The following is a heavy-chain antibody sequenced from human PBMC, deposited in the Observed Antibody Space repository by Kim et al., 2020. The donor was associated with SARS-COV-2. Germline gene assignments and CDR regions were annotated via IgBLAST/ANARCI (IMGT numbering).Heavy chain of an antibody. CDR1: GFTFSSYS. Sequence: GGSLRLSCAASGFTFSSYSMNWVRQAPGKGLEWVSSISSSSSYIYYADSVKGRFTISRDNAKNSLYLQMNSLRAEDTAVYYCARPQIQRYSGSSGLDAFDIWGQGTMVTVSS. D-gene: IGHD1-26*01. CDR2: ISSSSSYI. J-gene: IGHJ3*02. V-gene: IGHV3-21*01. CDR3: ARPQIQRYSGSSGLDAFDI.